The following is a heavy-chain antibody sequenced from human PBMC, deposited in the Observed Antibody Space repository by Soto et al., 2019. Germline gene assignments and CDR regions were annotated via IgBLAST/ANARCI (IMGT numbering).Heavy chain of an antibody. V-gene: IGHV3-74*01. J-gene: IGHJ6*02. CDR3: ARPRATHYCHYGMDV. Sequence: VGSLRLSCASSGFTFSSYCMHWVRQAPGKGLVWVSRIKSDGSSTSYADSVEGRFTISRDNAKNTLYLQMNSLRAEHTAVYSCARPRATHYCHYGMDVWGQGAQVTVSS. CDR1: GFTFSSYC. CDR2: IKSDGSST.